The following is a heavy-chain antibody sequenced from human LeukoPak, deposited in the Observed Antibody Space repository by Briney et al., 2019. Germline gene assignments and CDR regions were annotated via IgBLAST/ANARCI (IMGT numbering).Heavy chain of an antibody. Sequence: ASVKVSCKASGGTFSSYAISWVRQAPGQGLEWMGRIIPILGIANYAQKFQGRVTITADKSTSTAYMELSSLRSEDTAVYYCASTRISGWYLFGGFDYWGQGTLVTVSS. CDR2: IIPILGIA. J-gene: IGHJ4*02. CDR1: GGTFSSYA. CDR3: ASTRISGWYLFGGFDY. D-gene: IGHD6-19*01. V-gene: IGHV1-69*04.